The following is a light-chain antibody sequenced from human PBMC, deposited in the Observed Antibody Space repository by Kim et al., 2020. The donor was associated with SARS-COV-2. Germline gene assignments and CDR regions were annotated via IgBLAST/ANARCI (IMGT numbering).Light chain of an antibody. CDR2: DAS. CDR3: QQRHAWPVT. CDR1: QSVTSD. Sequence: LPPGERATLSCRASQSVTSDLAWYQQKSGQAPRLLIYDASNRATGVPARFSGSGSLTDFSLTISSLEPEDFAVYYCQQRHAWPVTFGQGTRLEIK. V-gene: IGKV3-11*01. J-gene: IGKJ5*01.